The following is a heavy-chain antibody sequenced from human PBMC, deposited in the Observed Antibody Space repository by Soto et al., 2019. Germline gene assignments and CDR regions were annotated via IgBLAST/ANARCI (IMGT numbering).Heavy chain of an antibody. V-gene: IGHV1-2*04. J-gene: IGHJ6*02. D-gene: IGHD4-17*01. Sequence: ASVKVSCKASGGTFSSYAISWVRQAPGQGLEWMGWINPNSGGTNYAQKFQGWVTMTRDTSISTAYMELSRLRSDDTAVYYCAKRMTTVNDYYGMDVWGQGTTVTVSS. CDR2: INPNSGGT. CDR3: AKRMTTVNDYYGMDV. CDR1: GGTFSSYA.